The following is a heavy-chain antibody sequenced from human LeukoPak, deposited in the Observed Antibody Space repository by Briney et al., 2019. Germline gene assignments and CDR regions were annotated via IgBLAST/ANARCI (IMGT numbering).Heavy chain of an antibody. J-gene: IGHJ3*02. CDR3: ARAEDYYDSSGYLAAPNDAFDI. D-gene: IGHD3-22*01. V-gene: IGHV1-69*05. Sequence: GASVKVSCKASGGTFSSYAISWVRQAPGQGLEWMGGIIPIFGTANYAQKFQGRVTITTDESTSTAYTELSSLRSEDTAVYYCARAEDYYDSSGYLAAPNDAFDIWGQGTMVTVSS. CDR2: IIPIFGTA. CDR1: GGTFSSYA.